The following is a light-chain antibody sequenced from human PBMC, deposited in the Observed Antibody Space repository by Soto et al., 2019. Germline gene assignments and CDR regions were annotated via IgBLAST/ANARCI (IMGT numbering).Light chain of an antibody. CDR1: QNVKTR. V-gene: IGKV3-15*01. J-gene: IGKJ4*01. Sequence: EKVMTQSPATLYVSPGERDTLSCRASQNVKTRLAWYQQKPGQAPRLLIYDAFTRATGIPARFSGSASGTEFTLTISSLQSEDFAVYYCQQYDEWPLTFGGGTKVEIK. CDR3: QQYDEWPLT. CDR2: DAF.